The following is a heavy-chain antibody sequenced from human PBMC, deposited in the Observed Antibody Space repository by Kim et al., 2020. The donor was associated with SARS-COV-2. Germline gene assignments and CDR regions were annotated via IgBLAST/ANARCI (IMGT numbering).Heavy chain of an antibody. J-gene: IGHJ3*02. Sequence: DSVKDRFTISRDKAQSQQYLQMNSLRAEDTAVYYCARTSIEVAGTDAFDIWGQGTMVTVSS. V-gene: IGHV3-11*06. CDR3: ARTSIEVAGTDAFDI. D-gene: IGHD6-19*01.